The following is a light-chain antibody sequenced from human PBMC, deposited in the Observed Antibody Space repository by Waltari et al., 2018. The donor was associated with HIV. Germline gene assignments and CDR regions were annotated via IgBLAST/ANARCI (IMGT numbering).Light chain of an antibody. CDR1: RSVAGDF. J-gene: IGKJ1*01. V-gene: IGKV3-20*01. CDR3: QQYGSLGRA. Sequence: EMLLTQSPGTLSLPPGDRAALYCRTSRSVAGDFLAWYQQRPGQAPRVLIYGASTRSADVPERFIGSGSGTNFSLPIDGLHSEDSGLYFCQQYGSLGRAFGQGTKV. CDR2: GAS.